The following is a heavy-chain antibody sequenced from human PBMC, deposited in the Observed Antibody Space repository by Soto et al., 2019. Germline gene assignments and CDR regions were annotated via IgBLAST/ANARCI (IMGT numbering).Heavy chain of an antibody. CDR2: IYWDDDK. CDR1: GFSLSTSGVG. CDR3: VYSSGYSWAFDI. J-gene: IGHJ3*02. V-gene: IGHV2-5*02. D-gene: IGHD3-22*01. Sequence: QITLKESGPTLVKPTQTLTLTCTFSGFSLSTSGVGVGWIRQPPGKALEWLALIYWDDDKRYSPSLKSRLTISKDTSKNQVFLTMTNMDPVDTATYYCVYSSGYSWAFDIWGQGTVVIVSS.